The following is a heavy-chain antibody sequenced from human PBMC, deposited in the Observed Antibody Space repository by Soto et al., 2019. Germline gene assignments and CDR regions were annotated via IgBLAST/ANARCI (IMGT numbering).Heavy chain of an antibody. CDR1: NGSITTFDYS. J-gene: IGHJ6*02. CDR3: ARDMTIFGVAPGGGMDV. V-gene: IGHV4-30-2*01. CDR2: IYHSGRT. Sequence: QLQLQESGSGLVKPSQTLSLTCAVSNGSITTFDYSWSWIRQPPGRGLEWIGSIYHSGRTYYIPSLKSRLTMSLDKSKNQISLKLSSMTAADTAVYFCARDMTIFGVAPGGGMDVWGQGTTVTVSS. D-gene: IGHD3-3*01.